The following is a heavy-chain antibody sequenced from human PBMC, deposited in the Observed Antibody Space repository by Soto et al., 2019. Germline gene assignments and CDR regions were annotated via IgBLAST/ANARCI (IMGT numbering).Heavy chain of an antibody. CDR2: ISGGGDTT. Sequence: EVQLLESGGGLVQPGGSLRLSCAASGFTFNNYAMTWVRQAPGKGLEWVSDISGGGDTTSSADSVKGRFTVSRDGSKNALYLQMGSLRAEDTALYYCAKGRGGSGSLTPRVDFWGQGTLVTVSS. CDR1: GFTFNNYA. J-gene: IGHJ4*02. V-gene: IGHV3-23*01. CDR3: AKGRGGSGSLTPRVDF. D-gene: IGHD3-10*01.